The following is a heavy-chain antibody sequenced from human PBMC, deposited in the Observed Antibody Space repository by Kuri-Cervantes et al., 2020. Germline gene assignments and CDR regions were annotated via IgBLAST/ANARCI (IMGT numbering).Heavy chain of an antibody. CDR1: GFTFDDYG. V-gene: IGHV3-20*04. CDR2: INWNGGST. J-gene: IGHJ6*03. CDR3: ARYHLYYMDV. Sequence: GGSLRLSCAASGFTFDDYGMSWVRQAPGKGLEWVSGINWNGGSTGYADSVKGRFTISRDNAKNTLYLQMNSLRAEDTAVYYCARYHLYYMDVWGKGTTVTVSS.